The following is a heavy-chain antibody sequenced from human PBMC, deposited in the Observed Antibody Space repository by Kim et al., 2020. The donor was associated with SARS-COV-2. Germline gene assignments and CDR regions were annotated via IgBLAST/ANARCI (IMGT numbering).Heavy chain of an antibody. Sequence: TANYAQKFLGRVTITSDESTSTAYMELSSLSSEDTAVYYCARAIRLWLTHWGQGTLVTVSS. J-gene: IGHJ4*02. D-gene: IGHD5-18*01. V-gene: IGHV1-69*01. CDR3: ARAIRLWLTH. CDR2: TA.